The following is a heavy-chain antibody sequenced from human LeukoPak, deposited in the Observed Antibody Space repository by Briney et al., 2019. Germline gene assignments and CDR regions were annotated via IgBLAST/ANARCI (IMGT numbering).Heavy chain of an antibody. CDR2: INPNSGGT. D-gene: IGHD3-22*01. Sequence: GASVKVSCKASGYTFTVYYMHWVRQAPGQGLEWMGWINPNSGGTNYAQKFQGRVTMTRDTSISTAYMELSRLRSDDTAVYYCARAYYYDSSGYYPNFDYWGQGTLVTVSS. J-gene: IGHJ4*02. V-gene: IGHV1-2*02. CDR1: GYTFTVYY. CDR3: ARAYYYDSSGYYPNFDY.